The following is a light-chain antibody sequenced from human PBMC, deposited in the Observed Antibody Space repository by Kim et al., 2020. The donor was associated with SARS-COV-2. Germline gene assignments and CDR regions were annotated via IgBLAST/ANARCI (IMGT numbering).Light chain of an antibody. J-gene: IGLJ2*01. Sequence: SYGLTQPPSVSVSPGQTASITCSGDKLGDKYACWYQQKPGQSPVLVIYQDSKRPSGIPERFSGYNSGNTATLTISGTQAMDEADYYCQAWDSSTAVFGGGTQLTVL. CDR2: QDS. CDR3: QAWDSSTAV. V-gene: IGLV3-1*01. CDR1: KLGDKY.